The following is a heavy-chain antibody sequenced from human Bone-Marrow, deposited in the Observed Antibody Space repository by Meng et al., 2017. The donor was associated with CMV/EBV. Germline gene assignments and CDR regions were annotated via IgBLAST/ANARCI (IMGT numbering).Heavy chain of an antibody. CDR3: ARGSLGYCSSTSCYTSKIHPKSYVGH. D-gene: IGHD2-2*02. CDR1: GGSISSYY. J-gene: IGHJ4*02. V-gene: IGHV4-59*01. Sequence: SETRSPTCTVSGGSISSYYWSWIRQPPGKGLEWIGYIYYSGSTNYNPTLKTRVTIPVDTSKNQFSLNLSSVTAAETAVYYWARGSLGYCSSTSCYTSKIHPKSYVGHWGQGPLVTVSS. CDR2: IYYSGST.